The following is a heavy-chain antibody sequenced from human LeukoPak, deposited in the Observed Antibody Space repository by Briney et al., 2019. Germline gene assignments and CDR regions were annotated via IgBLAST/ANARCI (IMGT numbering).Heavy chain of an antibody. Sequence: PGGSLRLSCAASGFTFSSYAMRWVRQAPGKGLEWVAVISYDGSNKYYADSVKGRFTISRDNSKNTLYLQMNSLRAEDTAVYYCAREGTTYDILTRYYYYYGMDVWGQGTTVTVSS. CDR1: GFTFSSYA. D-gene: IGHD3-9*01. CDR3: AREGTTYDILTRYYYYYGMDV. CDR2: ISYDGSNK. J-gene: IGHJ6*02. V-gene: IGHV3-30-3*01.